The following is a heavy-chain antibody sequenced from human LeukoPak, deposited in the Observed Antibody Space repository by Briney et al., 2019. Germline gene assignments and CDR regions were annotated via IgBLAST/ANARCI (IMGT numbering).Heavy chain of an antibody. CDR2: IYYSGST. V-gene: IGHV4-59*01. CDR3: ARGVVPAAKGWFDP. CDR1: GGSITSYY. J-gene: IGHJ5*02. D-gene: IGHD2-2*01. Sequence: SETLSYTCTVSGGSITSYYWSWIRQPPGKGLEGIGYIYYSGSTNYNPSLKSRVTISVDTSKNQFSLNLSSVTAADTAVYYCARGVVPAAKGWFDPWGQGTLVTVSS.